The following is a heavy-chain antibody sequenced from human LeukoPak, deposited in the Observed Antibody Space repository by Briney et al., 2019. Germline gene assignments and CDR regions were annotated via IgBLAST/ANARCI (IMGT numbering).Heavy chain of an antibody. CDR2: IYHSGIT. Sequence: SETLSLTCTVSGYSIRSGFYWGWIRQPPGKGLEWIGNIYHSGITYYTPSLKSRVTISVDTSKNQFYLNLSSVTAADTAVYYCARSRYCSGGSCYSGNWFDPWGQGTLVTVSS. CDR1: GYSIRSGFY. D-gene: IGHD2-15*01. J-gene: IGHJ5*02. CDR3: ARSRYCSGGSCYSGNWFDP. V-gene: IGHV4-38-2*02.